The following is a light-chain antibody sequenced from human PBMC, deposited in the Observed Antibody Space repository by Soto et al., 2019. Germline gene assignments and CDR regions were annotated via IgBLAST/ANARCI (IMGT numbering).Light chain of an antibody. J-gene: IGKJ2*01. CDR3: QHSFSPPYT. V-gene: IGKV1-39*01. CDR2: ETS. Sequence: IQMTQSPSSLSASVGDRVTITCRASQSLSSRLTWYQQKPGEAPKLLIYETSSLHSGVPSRFSGRGPETDFTLTINSLQPEDFAPDYCQHSFSPPYTFGQGTQLEI. CDR1: QSLSSR.